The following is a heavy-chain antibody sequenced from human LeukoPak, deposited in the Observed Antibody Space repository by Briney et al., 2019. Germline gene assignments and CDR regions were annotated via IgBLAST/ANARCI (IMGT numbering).Heavy chain of an antibody. J-gene: IGHJ4*02. V-gene: IGHV3-13*01. CDR1: GFTFSSYD. CDR3: ARASGVAAAGGLDY. Sequence: GGSLRLSCAASGFTFSSYDMHWVRQATGKGLEWVSAIGTAGDTYYPGSVKGRFTISRENAKNSLYLQMNSLRAGDTAVYYCARASGVAAAGGLDYWGQGTLVTVSS. CDR2: IGTAGDT. D-gene: IGHD6-13*01.